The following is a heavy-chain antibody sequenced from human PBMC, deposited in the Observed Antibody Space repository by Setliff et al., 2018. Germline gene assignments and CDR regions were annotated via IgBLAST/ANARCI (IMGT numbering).Heavy chain of an antibody. CDR2: INHSGNT. V-gene: IGHV4-34*09. Sequence: PSETLSLTCAVYSGSFSGYYWSWIRQPPGKGLEWIGEINHSGNTNYNPSLKSRVTISVDTSKNQFSLKLSSVTAADTAVYYCARDSGYSSSWYRVYYYYMDVWGKGTTVTVSS. D-gene: IGHD6-13*01. J-gene: IGHJ6*03. CDR1: SGSFSGYY. CDR3: ARDSGYSSSWYRVYYYYMDV.